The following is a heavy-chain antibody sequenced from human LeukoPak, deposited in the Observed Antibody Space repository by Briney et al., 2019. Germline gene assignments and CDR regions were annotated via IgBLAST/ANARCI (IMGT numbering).Heavy chain of an antibody. CDR2: INPNSGGT. J-gene: IGHJ4*02. CDR1: GYTFTGYY. V-gene: IGHV1-2*02. Sequence: ASVKVSCKASGYTFTGYYMHWVRQAPGQGLEWMGWINPNSGGTNYAQKFQGRVTMTRDTTISTAYMELSRLRSDDTAVYSCARGPPYCSSTSCRFFDYWGQGTLVTVSS. D-gene: IGHD2-2*01. CDR3: ARGPPYCSSTSCRFFDY.